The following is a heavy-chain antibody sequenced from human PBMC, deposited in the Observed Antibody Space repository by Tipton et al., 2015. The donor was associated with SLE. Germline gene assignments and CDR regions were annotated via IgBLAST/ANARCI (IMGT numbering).Heavy chain of an antibody. D-gene: IGHD3-22*01. J-gene: IGHJ4*02. CDR3: ARVDFYDSADGYFDY. CDR1: GDNFGGST. V-gene: IGHV1-69*09. Sequence: QLVQSGPEVKGPGSSVKVSCKSSGDNFGGSTFSWVRQAPGQGPEWMGRIIPPLGIANYARKFQGRVTITADKSTSTAYMELSSLRSDDTAVYYCARVDFYDSADGYFDYWGQGTLVTVSS. CDR2: IIPPLGIA.